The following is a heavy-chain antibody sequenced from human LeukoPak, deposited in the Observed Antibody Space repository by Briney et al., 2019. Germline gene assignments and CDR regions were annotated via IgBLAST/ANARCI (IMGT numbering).Heavy chain of an antibody. CDR2: IYSDGNT. D-gene: IGHD2-15*01. J-gene: IGHJ4*02. Sequence: GGSLRLSCAASGFTVRSNYMSGVRQSPGKGREWVSDIYSDGNTNYAESVKGRFTFSRDNSKNTLYLQMNSLRAEDTAVYYCARVWTGRYCSGGNCYRLYYFDYWGQGTLVTVSS. CDR1: GFTVRSNY. CDR3: ARVWTGRYCSGGNCYRLYYFDY. V-gene: IGHV3-53*01.